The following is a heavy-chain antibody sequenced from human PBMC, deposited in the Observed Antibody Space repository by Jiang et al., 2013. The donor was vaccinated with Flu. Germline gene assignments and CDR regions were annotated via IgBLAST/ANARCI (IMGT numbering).Heavy chain of an antibody. Sequence: GPGLGESRSQTLSLTCTVSGESLTNDNYVWSWIRQPAGEGLEWIGRLYASGSTNYNPSLKSRVTITGDTSKNQFSLKVTSLIAADTAVYFCARGLRVAAGGFFDFWGRGTLVSV. J-gene: IGHJ4*02. CDR3: ARGLRVAAGGFFDF. D-gene: IGHD6-13*01. V-gene: IGHV4-61*02. CDR2: LYASGST. CDR1: GESLTNDNYV.